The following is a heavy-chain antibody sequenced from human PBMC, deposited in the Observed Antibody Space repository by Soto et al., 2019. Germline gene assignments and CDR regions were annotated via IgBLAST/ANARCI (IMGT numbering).Heavy chain of an antibody. D-gene: IGHD1-7*01. Sequence: GGSLRLSCAASGFTFSSYAMSWVRQAPGKGLEWVSAISGSGGSTYYADSVKGRFTISRDNSKNTLYLQMNSLRAEDTAAYYCAKDFKGTGTTLWFDPWGQGTLVTVSS. CDR2: ISGSGGST. J-gene: IGHJ5*02. CDR3: AKDFKGTGTTLWFDP. CDR1: GFTFSSYA. V-gene: IGHV3-23*01.